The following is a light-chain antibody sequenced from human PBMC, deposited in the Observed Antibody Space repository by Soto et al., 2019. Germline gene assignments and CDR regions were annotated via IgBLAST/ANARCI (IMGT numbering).Light chain of an antibody. V-gene: IGKV1-8*01. CDR2: AAS. CDR3: KQYYSYPYT. Sequence: AIRMTQSPSSFSASTGDRVTITCRASQGISSYLAWYQQKPGKAPKLLIYAASTLQSVVPSRFSSSGSGTKFTLTIISLQSEDFATYYCKQYYSYPYTFGQGTKLEIK. CDR1: QGISSY. J-gene: IGKJ2*01.